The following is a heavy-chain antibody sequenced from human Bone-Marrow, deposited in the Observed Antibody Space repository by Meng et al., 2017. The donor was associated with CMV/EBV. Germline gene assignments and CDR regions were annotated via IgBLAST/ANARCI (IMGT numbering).Heavy chain of an antibody. V-gene: IGHV1-2*06. CDR3: ARDRYCSSTSCYYYYGMDV. Sequence: ASVKVSCKASGYTFTGYYMHWVRQAPGQGLEWMGRINPNSGGTNYAQKFQGRVTMTRDTSISTAYMELSSLRAEDTAVYYCARDRYCSSTSCYYYYGMDVWGQGTTVTVSS. J-gene: IGHJ6*02. CDR2: INPNSGGT. CDR1: GYTFTGYY. D-gene: IGHD2-2*01.